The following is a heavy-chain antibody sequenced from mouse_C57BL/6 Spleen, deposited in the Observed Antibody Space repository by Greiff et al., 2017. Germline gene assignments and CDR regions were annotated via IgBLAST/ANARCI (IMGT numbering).Heavy chain of an antibody. V-gene: IGHV1-81*01. CDR2: IYPRSGNT. D-gene: IGHD1-1*01. Sequence: QVQLKESGAELARPGASVKLSCKASGYTFTSYGISWVKQRTGQGLEWIGEIYPRSGNTYYNEKFKGKATLTADKSSSTAYMELRSLTSEDSAVYFCARDGYYGSSYFDYWGQGTTLTVSS. CDR1: GYTFTSYG. CDR3: ARDGYYGSSYFDY. J-gene: IGHJ2*01.